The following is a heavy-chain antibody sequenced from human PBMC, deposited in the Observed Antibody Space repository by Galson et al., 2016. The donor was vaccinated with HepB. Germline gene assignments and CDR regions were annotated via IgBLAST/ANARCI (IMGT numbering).Heavy chain of an antibody. V-gene: IGHV1-18*01. Sequence: SVKLSCKASGYTFTNYVITWVRQAPGQGLEWIACISGNNNNTTYAHSLRGRFTMTTDTSTNTAYMQLNSLRSDDTALYYCARGAPPSIAGAPCWFDPWGQGTLVTVSS. CDR2: ISGNNNNT. CDR3: ARGAPPSIAGAPCWFDP. D-gene: IGHD1-26*01. CDR1: GYTFTNYV. J-gene: IGHJ5*02.